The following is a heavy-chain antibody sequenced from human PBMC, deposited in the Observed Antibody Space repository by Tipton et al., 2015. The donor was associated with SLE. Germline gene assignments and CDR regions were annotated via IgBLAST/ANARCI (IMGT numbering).Heavy chain of an antibody. J-gene: IGHJ4*02. V-gene: IGHV3-33*01. CDR1: GFTFSSYG. Sequence: QLAQSGGGVVQPGRSLRLSCAASGFTFSSYGMHWVRQAPGKGLEWVAVIWYDGSNKCYADSVKGRFTISRDNSKNTLYLQMNSLRAEDTAVYYCAREWTNSWYPLDYWGQGTLVTVSS. CDR3: AREWTNSWYPLDY. D-gene: IGHD6-13*01. CDR2: IWYDGSNK.